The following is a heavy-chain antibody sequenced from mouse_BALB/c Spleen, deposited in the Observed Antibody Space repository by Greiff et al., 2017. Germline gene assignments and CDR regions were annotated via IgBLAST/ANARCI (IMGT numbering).Heavy chain of an antibody. D-gene: IGHD2-3*01. J-gene: IGHJ4*01. Sequence: QVQLQQSGAELVRPGVSVKISCKGSGYTFTDYAMHWVKQSHAKSLEWIGVISTYYGDASYNQKFKGKATMTVDKSSSTAYMELARLTSEDSAIYYCAMWVLHAMDYWGQGTSVTVSS. CDR1: GYTFTDYA. CDR2: ISTYYGDA. CDR3: AMWVLHAMDY. V-gene: IGHV1S137*01.